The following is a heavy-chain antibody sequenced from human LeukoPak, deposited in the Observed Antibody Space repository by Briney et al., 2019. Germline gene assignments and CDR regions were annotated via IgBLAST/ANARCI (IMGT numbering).Heavy chain of an antibody. CDR3: ARGRGSSWYFDY. CDR1: GFAFSRYG. V-gene: IGHV3-33*01. Sequence: GRSLRLSCAASGFAFSRYGMHWVPQAPGKGLEWVAVIWDDGSNQKYADSVKGRFTISRDNSKNTLYLQMNSLRAEDTAVYYCARGRGSSWYFDYWGQGTLVTVSS. D-gene: IGHD6-13*01. CDR2: IWDDGSNQ. J-gene: IGHJ4*02.